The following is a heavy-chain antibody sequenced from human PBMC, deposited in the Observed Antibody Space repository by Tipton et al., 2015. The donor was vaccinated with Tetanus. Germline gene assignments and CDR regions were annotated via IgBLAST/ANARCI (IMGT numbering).Heavy chain of an antibody. V-gene: IGHV1-18*01. J-gene: IGHJ6*02. CDR2: ISAYNGNT. CDR3: ATKDSSGFIGTSYYYYGMDV. D-gene: IGHD3-22*01. Sequence: QVQLVQSGAEVEKPGASVKVSCKASGYTFTSYGISWVRQAPGQGLEWMGRISAYNGNTNYAQKLQGRVTMTTDTSTSTAYMELRSLRSDDTAVYYCATKDSSGFIGTSYYYYGMDVWGQGTTVTVSS. CDR1: GYTFTSYG.